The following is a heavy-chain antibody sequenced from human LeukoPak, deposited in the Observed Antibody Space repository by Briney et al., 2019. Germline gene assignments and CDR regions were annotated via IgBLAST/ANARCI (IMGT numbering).Heavy chain of an antibody. CDR1: GFTFSTYD. Sequence: GGSLRLSCAASGFTFSTYDMNWVRQAPGKGLEWVSAINDVGYNTYYADSVRGRFTISRDNAKNTLYLQMNSLRAQDTAVYYCAKKETVVSPGNYFDHWGQGTLVTVSS. CDR2: INDVGYNT. CDR3: AKKETVVSPGNYFDH. D-gene: IGHD4-23*01. V-gene: IGHV3-23*01. J-gene: IGHJ4*02.